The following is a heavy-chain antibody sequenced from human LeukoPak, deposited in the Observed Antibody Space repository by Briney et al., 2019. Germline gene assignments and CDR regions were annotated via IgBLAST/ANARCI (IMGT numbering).Heavy chain of an antibody. D-gene: IGHD4-23*01. Sequence: GGSLRLSCAASGLTFSSYWMNWVRQAPGKGLEWVSYISSSGNTIYHADSVKGRFTISRDNAKNSLYLQMNSLRAEDTAVYYCARALWRTVVTAFGYWGQGTLVTVSS. CDR3: ARALWRTVVTAFGY. J-gene: IGHJ4*02. CDR1: GLTFSSYW. CDR2: ISSSGNTI. V-gene: IGHV3-48*03.